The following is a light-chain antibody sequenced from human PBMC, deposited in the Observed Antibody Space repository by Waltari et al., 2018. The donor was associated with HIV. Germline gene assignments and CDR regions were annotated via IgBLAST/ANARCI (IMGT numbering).Light chain of an antibody. J-gene: IGLJ3*02. V-gene: IGLV1-47*01. CDR1: RSNMGSDS. Sequence: QSVLTQPPSASGTPGQRITISRLGTRSNMGSDSEYGYQQLPGAAPNLLIYRCDQRPSGVPYRFSGSKSGTSASLAISGLRSEDEADYYCAAWDDSLSGWVFGGGTKLTVL. CDR2: RCD. CDR3: AAWDDSLSGWV.